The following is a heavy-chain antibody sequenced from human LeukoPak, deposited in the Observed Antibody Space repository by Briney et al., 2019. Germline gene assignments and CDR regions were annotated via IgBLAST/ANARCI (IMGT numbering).Heavy chain of an antibody. CDR2: INHSGGT. J-gene: IGHJ4*02. D-gene: IGHD4-17*01. V-gene: IGHV4-34*01. CDR3: ARGPVTTGLNFDY. Sequence: SETLSLTCAVYGGSFSGYYWSWIRQPPGKGLEWIGEINHSGGTNYNPSLKSRVTISVDTSKNQFSLKLSSVTAADTAVYYCARGPVTTGLNFDYWGQGTLVTVSS. CDR1: GGSFSGYY.